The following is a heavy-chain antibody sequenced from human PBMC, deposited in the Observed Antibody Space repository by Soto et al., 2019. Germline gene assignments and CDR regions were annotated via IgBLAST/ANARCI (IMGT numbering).Heavy chain of an antibody. CDR1: GGTFSSHS. J-gene: IGHJ6*02. CDR3: ATGSFTSTGGRIGYHYNAMDV. Sequence: GASVKVSCKSSGGTFSSHSINWVRQAPGQGLEWMGGIIPIFGPANFAKKFQGRVTITADESTTTAYMELISLTSEDTAVYYCATGSFTSTGGRIGYHYNAMDVWGQGTTVTVSS. CDR2: IIPIFGPA. D-gene: IGHD1-1*01. V-gene: IGHV1-69*13.